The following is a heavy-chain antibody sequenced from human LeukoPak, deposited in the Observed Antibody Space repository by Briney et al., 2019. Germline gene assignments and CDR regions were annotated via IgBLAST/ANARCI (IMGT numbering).Heavy chain of an antibody. D-gene: IGHD1-26*01. Sequence: ASVKVSCKASGYTFTSYGISWVRQAPGQGLEWMGWISAYNGNTNYAQKLQGRVIMTTDTSTSTAYMELRSLRSDGTAVYYCARAFHLKYSGSYYHYYGMDVWGQGTTVTVSS. V-gene: IGHV1-18*01. CDR2: ISAYNGNT. CDR1: GYTFTSYG. CDR3: ARAFHLKYSGSYYHYYGMDV. J-gene: IGHJ6*02.